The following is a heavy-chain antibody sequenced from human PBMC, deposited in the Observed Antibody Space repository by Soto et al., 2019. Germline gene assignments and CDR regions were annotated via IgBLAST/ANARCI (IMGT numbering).Heavy chain of an antibody. CDR2: IIPILGIA. Sequence: GASVKVSCKASGGTFSSYTISWVRQAPGQGLEWMGRIIPILGIANYAQKFQGRVTITADKSTSTAYMELSSLRSEDTAVYYCASTVPAAMDNYYYYMDVWGKGTTVTVSS. V-gene: IGHV1-69*02. D-gene: IGHD2-2*01. CDR1: GGTFSSYT. J-gene: IGHJ6*03. CDR3: ASTVPAAMDNYYYYMDV.